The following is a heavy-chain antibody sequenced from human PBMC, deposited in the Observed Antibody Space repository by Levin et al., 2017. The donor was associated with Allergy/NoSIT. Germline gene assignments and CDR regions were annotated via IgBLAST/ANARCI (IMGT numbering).Heavy chain of an antibody. J-gene: IGHJ4*02. CDR3: VREIAEEGT. Sequence: SYAASGFTFSNYAMHWIRQAPGKGLEWVGVISDDGSSEFYIDSVKGRFTISRDNSKNRLYLQMDSLRAEDTALYYCVREIAEEGTWGQGTLVIVSS. V-gene: IGHV3-30-3*01. CDR1: GFTFSNYA. D-gene: IGHD1-1*01. CDR2: ISDDGSSE.